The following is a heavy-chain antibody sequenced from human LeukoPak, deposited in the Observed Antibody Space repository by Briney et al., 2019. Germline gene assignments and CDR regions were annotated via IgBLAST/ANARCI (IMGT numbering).Heavy chain of an antibody. Sequence: PSETLSLTCAVYGGSFSGYYWSWLRQPPGKGLEWIGEINHSGSTNYNPSLKSRVTISVDTSKNQFSLKPSSVTAADTAVYYCGNYYDSSGYPAKSDYWGQGTLVTVSS. CDR3: GNYYDSSGYPAKSDY. J-gene: IGHJ4*02. CDR2: INHSGST. CDR1: GGSFSGYY. V-gene: IGHV4-34*01. D-gene: IGHD3-22*01.